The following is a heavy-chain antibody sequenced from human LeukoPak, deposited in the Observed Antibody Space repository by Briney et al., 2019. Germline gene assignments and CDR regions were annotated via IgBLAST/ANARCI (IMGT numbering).Heavy chain of an antibody. V-gene: IGHV3-74*01. Sequence: PGGSLRLSCVVSGFTFDDYGMSWVRQAPGKGLVWVSRINSDGSSTSYADSVKGRFTISRDNAKNTLYLQMNSLRAEDTAVYYCARAGDFYWGQGTLVTVSS. D-gene: IGHD7-27*01. CDR1: GFTFDDYG. CDR3: ARAGDFY. CDR2: INSDGSST. J-gene: IGHJ4*02.